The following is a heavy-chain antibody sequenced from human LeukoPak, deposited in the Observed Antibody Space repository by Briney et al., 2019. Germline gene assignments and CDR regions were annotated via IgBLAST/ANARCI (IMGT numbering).Heavy chain of an antibody. CDR3: AKVVVVTYNWFDP. Sequence: SETLSLTCAVSGGSISSSNWWSWVRQPPGKGLEWIGEIYHSGSTNYNPSLKSRVTISVDKSKNQFSLKLSSVTAADTAVYYCAKVVVVTYNWFDPWGQGTLVTVSS. V-gene: IGHV4-4*02. CDR1: GGSISSSNW. J-gene: IGHJ5*02. CDR2: IYHSGST. D-gene: IGHD2-15*01.